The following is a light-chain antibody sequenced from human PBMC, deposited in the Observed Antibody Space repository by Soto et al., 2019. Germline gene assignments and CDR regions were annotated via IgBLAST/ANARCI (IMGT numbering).Light chain of an antibody. V-gene: IGKV3-20*01. CDR1: QSVSSPY. Sequence: IVLTQSPGTLSLSPGERATLSCRASQSVSSPYIAWYQQNPGQAPRLLIYGASSRATGIPDRFSGSGSGTHFTITISRLEHEDFAVYFCQQYGRSPPFTFGQGTKVEIK. J-gene: IGKJ2*01. CDR2: GAS. CDR3: QQYGRSPPFT.